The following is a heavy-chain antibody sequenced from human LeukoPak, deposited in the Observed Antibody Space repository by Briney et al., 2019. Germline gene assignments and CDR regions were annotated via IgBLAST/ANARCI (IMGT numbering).Heavy chain of an antibody. V-gene: IGHV4-39*07. Sequence: SETLSLTCTVSGGSISSSNYYWGWIRQPPGKGLEWIASINHSGSTYYNPSLKSRVTISVDTSKNQFSLKVRSVTAADTAVYYCARGGITSLLNWFDPWGQGILVTVSS. CDR2: INHSGST. J-gene: IGHJ5*02. D-gene: IGHD3-16*01. CDR1: GGSISSSNYY. CDR3: ARGGITSLLNWFDP.